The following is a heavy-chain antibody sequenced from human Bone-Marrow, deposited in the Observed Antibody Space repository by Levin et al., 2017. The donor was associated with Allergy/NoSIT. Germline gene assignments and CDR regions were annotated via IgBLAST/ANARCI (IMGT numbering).Heavy chain of an antibody. Sequence: SGGSLRLSCAASGLPFSRIWMSWVRQAPGRGLEWVANIKEDGTDKYYVDSVKGRFTISKDNAKNSLYLQMNSLRAEDTAVYYCAATGTYWGQGTLVTVSS. CDR3: AATGTY. D-gene: IGHD6-13*01. V-gene: IGHV3-7*01. CDR2: IKEDGTDK. J-gene: IGHJ4*02. CDR1: GLPFSRIW.